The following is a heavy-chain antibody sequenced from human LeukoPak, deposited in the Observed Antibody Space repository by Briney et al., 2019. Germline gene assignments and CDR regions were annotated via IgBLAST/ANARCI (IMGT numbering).Heavy chain of an antibody. Sequence: PGGSLRLSCAASGFTFSSYEMNWVRQAPVKGLEWVSYISSSGSTIYYADSVKGRFTISRDNAKNSLYLQMNSLRAEDTAVYYCARDTYGENVDYWGQGTLVTVSS. CDR2: ISSSGSTI. J-gene: IGHJ4*02. CDR1: GFTFSSYE. V-gene: IGHV3-48*03. CDR3: ARDTYGENVDY. D-gene: IGHD2/OR15-2a*01.